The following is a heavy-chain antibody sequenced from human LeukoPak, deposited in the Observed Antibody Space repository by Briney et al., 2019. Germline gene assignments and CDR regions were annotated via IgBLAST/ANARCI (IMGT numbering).Heavy chain of an antibody. V-gene: IGHV4-39*07. Sequence: SETLSLTCTVSGGSISSSSYYWGWIRQPPGKGLEWIGSIYYSGSTYYNPSLKSRVTISVDTSKNQFSLKLSSVTAADTAVYYCAREIYGSGSYYWFDPWGQGTLVTVSS. J-gene: IGHJ5*02. D-gene: IGHD3-10*01. CDR3: AREIYGSGSYYWFDP. CDR1: GGSISSSSYY. CDR2: IYYSGST.